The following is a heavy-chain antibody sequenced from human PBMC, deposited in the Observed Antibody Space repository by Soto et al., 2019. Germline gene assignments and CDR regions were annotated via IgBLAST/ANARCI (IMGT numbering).Heavy chain of an antibody. V-gene: IGHV1-8*01. J-gene: IGHJ4*02. CDR2: MKPNSGNT. CDR1: GYTFTSYD. CDR3: XXXXXXXXXXXXXXXY. Sequence: QVQLVQSGAEVKKPGASVKVSCKASGYTFTSYDINWVRQATGQXXXXXGWMKPNSGNTGYAQKFQGRVTMTRNTXXXXXXXXXXXXXXXXXXXXXXXXXXXXXXXXXXXXXYWGQGTLVTVSS.